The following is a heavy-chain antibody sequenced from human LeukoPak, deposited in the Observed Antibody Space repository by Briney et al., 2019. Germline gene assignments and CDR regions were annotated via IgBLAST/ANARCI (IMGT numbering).Heavy chain of an antibody. V-gene: IGHV3-30*18. CDR2: ISYDGSNK. J-gene: IGHJ4*02. D-gene: IGHD6-19*01. CDR3: AKTGWVCELDSSGCLEKFNQFDY. Sequence: GGSLRLSCAASGFTFSSYGMHWVRQTPGKGLEWVAVISYDGSNKYYADSVKGRFTISRDNSKNTLYLQMNSLRAEDTAVYYCAKTGWVCELDSSGCLEKFNQFDYWGQGTLVTVPS. CDR1: GFTFSSYG.